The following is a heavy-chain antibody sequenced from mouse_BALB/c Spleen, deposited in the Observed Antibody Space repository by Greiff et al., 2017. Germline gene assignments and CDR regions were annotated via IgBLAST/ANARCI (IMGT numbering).Heavy chain of an antibody. D-gene: IGHD1-1*01. CDR2: ISYSGST. V-gene: IGHV3-8*02. CDR3: ARSLYGSRGYFDV. J-gene: IGHJ1*01. CDR1: GDSITSGY. Sequence: VQLQQSGPSLVKPSQTLSLTCSVTGDSITSGYWNWIRKFPGNKLEYMGYISYSGSTYYNPSLKSRISITRDTSKNQYYLQLNSVTTEDTATYYCARSLYGSRGYFDVWGAGTTVTVSS.